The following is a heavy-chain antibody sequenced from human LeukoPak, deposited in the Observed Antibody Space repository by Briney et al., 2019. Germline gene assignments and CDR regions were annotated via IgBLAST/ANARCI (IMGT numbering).Heavy chain of an antibody. CDR2: INSNSGGT. J-gene: IGHJ5*02. CDR1: GGTFTNYA. CDR3: ARDLGSGSYYSFGGNWFDP. Sequence: ASVKVSCKASGGTFTNYAITWLRQAPGQGLEWMGWINSNSGGTNYAQKFQGRVTMTRDTSISTANMELSGLRSDDTAVYYCARDLGSGSYYSFGGNWFDPWGQGTLVTVSS. V-gene: IGHV1-2*02. D-gene: IGHD3-10*01.